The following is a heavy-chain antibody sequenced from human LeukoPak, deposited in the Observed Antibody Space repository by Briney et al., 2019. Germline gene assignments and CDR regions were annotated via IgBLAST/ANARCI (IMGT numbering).Heavy chain of an antibody. CDR2: ISGSGGST. CDR1: GFTFSSYA. D-gene: IGHD6-19*01. Sequence: GGSLRLSCAASGFTFSSYAMSWVRQAPGKGLEWVSAISGSGGSTYYADSVKGRFTISRDNSKNTLYLQMNSLRAEDTAVYYCASPSKRGIAVASGYYWGQGTLVTVSS. V-gene: IGHV3-23*01. CDR3: ASPSKRGIAVASGYY. J-gene: IGHJ4*02.